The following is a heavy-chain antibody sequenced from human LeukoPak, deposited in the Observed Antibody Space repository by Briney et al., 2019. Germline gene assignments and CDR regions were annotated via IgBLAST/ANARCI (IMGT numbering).Heavy chain of an antibody. J-gene: IGHJ4*02. D-gene: IGHD3-10*01. Sequence: GGSLRLSCAASGFTFSTYIIHWVRQAPGKGLEWVAVISKDGSIEYYADPVKGRFTISRDNSKNTLSLQMNSLSTEDTAVYYCARVRSITMVRGAPPYFGYWGQGTLVTVSS. CDR2: ISKDGSIE. CDR1: GFTFSTYI. CDR3: ARVRSITMVRGAPPYFGY. V-gene: IGHV3-30-3*01.